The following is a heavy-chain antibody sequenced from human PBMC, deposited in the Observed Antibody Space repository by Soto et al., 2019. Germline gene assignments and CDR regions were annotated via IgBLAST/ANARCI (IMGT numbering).Heavy chain of an antibody. D-gene: IGHD3-3*01. J-gene: IGHJ5*02. CDR3: ARGGATRRYYDFWSGPNGFDP. V-gene: IGHV1-3*01. Sequence: ASVKVSCKASGYTFTSYAMHWVRKSPGQRLEWMGWITAGNGNTKYSQKFQGRVTITRDTSASTAYMELSSLRSEDTAVYYCARGGATRRYYDFWSGPNGFDPWGQGTLVTVS. CDR2: ITAGNGNT. CDR1: GYTFTSYA.